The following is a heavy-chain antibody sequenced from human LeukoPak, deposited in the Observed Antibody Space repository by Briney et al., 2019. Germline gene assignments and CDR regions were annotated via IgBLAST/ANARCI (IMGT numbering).Heavy chain of an antibody. Sequence: SETLSLTCTVSGGSISSSSYYWGWIRQPPGKGLEWIGSIYYSGSTYYNPSLKSRVTISVDTSKNQFSLKLSSVTAADTAVYYCAISGYDYFFDYWGQGTLVTVSS. CDR1: GGSISSSSYY. J-gene: IGHJ4*02. CDR3: AISGYDYFFDY. CDR2: IYYSGST. V-gene: IGHV4-39*01. D-gene: IGHD5-12*01.